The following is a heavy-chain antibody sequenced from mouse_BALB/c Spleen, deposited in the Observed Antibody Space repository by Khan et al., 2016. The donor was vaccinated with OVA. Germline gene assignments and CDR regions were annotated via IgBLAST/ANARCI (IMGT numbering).Heavy chain of an antibody. CDR3: TRHGYVAWFTY. V-gene: IGHV1S135*01. J-gene: IGHJ3*01. CDR1: GYSFTTYY. D-gene: IGHD2-2*01. CDR2: IDPFSGGT. Sequence: MQLEESGPELMKPGTSVKISCKASGYSFTTYYIHWVMQSHETSLEWIGYIDPFSGGTTYHQKFKGKATLTVDKSSSTAYIHLSNLTSEDSAVYYCTRHGYVAWFTYWGQGTLVTVSA.